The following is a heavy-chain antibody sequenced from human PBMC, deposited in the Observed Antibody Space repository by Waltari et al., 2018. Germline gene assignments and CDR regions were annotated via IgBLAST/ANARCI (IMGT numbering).Heavy chain of an antibody. Sequence: QVQLVQSGAEVKKPGSSVKVSCKASGGTFSSYAISWVRQAPGQGLEWMGGIIPIVGTANYAQKCQGRVTMTADKSTSTAYMELSSLRSEDTAVYYCARRGIAAADDYYYYYMDVWGKGTTVTVSS. D-gene: IGHD6-13*01. CDR1: GGTFSSYA. CDR3: ARRGIAAADDYYYYYMDV. CDR2: IIPIVGTA. J-gene: IGHJ6*03. V-gene: IGHV1-69*14.